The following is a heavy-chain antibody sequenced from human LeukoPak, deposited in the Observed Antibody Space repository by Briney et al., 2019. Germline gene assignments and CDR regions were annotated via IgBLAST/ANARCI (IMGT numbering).Heavy chain of an antibody. CDR1: GGSFSGYY. V-gene: IGHV4-34*01. Sequence: SETLSLTCAVSGGSFSGYYWSWIRQPPGKGLEWIGEINHSGSTNYNPSLKSRVTISVDTSKNQFSLKLSSVTAADTAVYYCARDQRSTTTVTTGHYYYCMDVWGKGTTVTVSS. CDR3: ARDQRSTTTVTTGHYYYCMDV. D-gene: IGHD4-17*01. CDR2: INHSGST. J-gene: IGHJ6*03.